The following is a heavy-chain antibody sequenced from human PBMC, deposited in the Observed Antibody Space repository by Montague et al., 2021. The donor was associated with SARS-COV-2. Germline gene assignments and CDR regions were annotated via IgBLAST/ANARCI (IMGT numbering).Heavy chain of an antibody. CDR3: ARVSKQHIVVVIAIVYYYYMDV. J-gene: IGHJ6*03. CDR2: ISSSGSTI. D-gene: IGHD2-21*01. V-gene: IGHV3-48*03. Sequence: SLRLSCAASGFTFSSYEMNWVRQAPGKGLEWVSYISSSGSTIYYADSVKGRFTISRDNAKNSLYLQMNSLRAEDTAVYYCARVSKQHIVVVIAIVYYYYMDVWGKGTTVTVSS. CDR1: GFTFSSYE.